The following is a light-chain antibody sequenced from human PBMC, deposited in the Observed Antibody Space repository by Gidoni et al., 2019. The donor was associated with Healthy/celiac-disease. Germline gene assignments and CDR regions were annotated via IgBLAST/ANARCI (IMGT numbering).Light chain of an antibody. Sequence: EIVLTQSPATLSLSPGERATLSCRASQSVRSYLAWYQHKPGQAPRLLIYDASNRATGIPARFSGSGSGTDFTLSISSLEPEDFAVYYGQQRSNWITFGQGTRLEIK. V-gene: IGKV3-11*01. CDR2: DAS. CDR1: QSVRSY. J-gene: IGKJ5*01. CDR3: QQRSNWIT.